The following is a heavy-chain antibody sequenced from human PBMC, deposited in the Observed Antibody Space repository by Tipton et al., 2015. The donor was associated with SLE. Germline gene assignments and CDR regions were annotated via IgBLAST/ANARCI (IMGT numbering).Heavy chain of an antibody. J-gene: IGHJ6*02. CDR1: GGSINTYY. CDR2: IFTSGSA. V-gene: IGHV4-4*07. CDR3: ARHPPEGGMDV. Sequence: TLSLTCTVSGGSINTYYWSWIRQPPGKGLEWIGRIFTSGSATYNPSLKSRVTLSLDTSKNQFSLKLSSVTAADTAVYYCARHPPEGGMDVWGQGTTVTVSS.